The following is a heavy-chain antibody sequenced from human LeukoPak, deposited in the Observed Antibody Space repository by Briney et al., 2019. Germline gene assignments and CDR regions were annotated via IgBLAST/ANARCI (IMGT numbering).Heavy chain of an antibody. CDR1: GGTFSSYA. Sequence: ASVKVSCKASGGTFSSYAISWVRQAPGQGLEWMGRIIPIFGIANYAQKFQGRVTITADKSTSTAYMELSSLRSEDTAVYYCASQTYYYGSGSQADFDYWGQGTLVTVSS. V-gene: IGHV1-69*04. CDR3: ASQTYYYGSGSQADFDY. D-gene: IGHD3-10*01. CDR2: IIPIFGIA. J-gene: IGHJ4*02.